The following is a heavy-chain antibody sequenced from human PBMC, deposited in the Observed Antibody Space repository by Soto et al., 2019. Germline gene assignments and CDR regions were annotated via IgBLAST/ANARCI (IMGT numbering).Heavy chain of an antibody. CDR3: ASLLRGYSGTGDY. V-gene: IGHV1-69*12. J-gene: IGHJ4*02. D-gene: IGHD5-12*01. CDR2: IIPIFGTA. Sequence: QVQLVQSGAEVKKPGSSVKVSCKASGGTFSSYAISWVRQAPGQVLEWMGGIIPIFGTAKYAQKFQGRVTITADESTSTAYMELSSLRSEDTAVYDCASLLRGYSGTGDYWGQRTLVTVSS. CDR1: GGTFSSYA.